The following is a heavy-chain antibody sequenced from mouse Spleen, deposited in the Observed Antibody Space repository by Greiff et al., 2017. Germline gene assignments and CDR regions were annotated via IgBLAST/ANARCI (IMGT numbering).Heavy chain of an antibody. J-gene: IGHJ3*01. CDR3: ASEGYGNYVGFAY. D-gene: IGHD2-10*02. CDR1: GYTFTSYW. Sequence: QVQLQQPGAELVRPGSSVKLSCKASGYTFTSYWMHWVKQRPIQGLEWIGNIDPSDSETHYNQKFKDKATLTVDKSSSTAYMQLSSLTSEDSAVYYCASEGYGNYVGFAYWGQGTLVTVSA. V-gene: IGHV1-52*01. CDR2: IDPSDSET.